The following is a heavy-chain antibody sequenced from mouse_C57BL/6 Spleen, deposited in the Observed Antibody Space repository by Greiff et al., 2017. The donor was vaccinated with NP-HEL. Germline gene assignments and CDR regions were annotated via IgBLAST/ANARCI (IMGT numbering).Heavy chain of an antibody. D-gene: IGHD1-2*01. CDR1: GYTFTDYE. V-gene: IGHV1-15*01. CDR3: TREVLRRDYFDY. Sequence: QVQLKESGAELVRPGASVTLSCKASGYTFTDYEMHWVKQTPVHGLEWIGAIDPETGGTAYNQKFKGKAILTADKSSSTAYMELRSLTSEDSAVYYCTREVLRRDYFDYWGQGTTLTVSS. J-gene: IGHJ2*01. CDR2: IDPETGGT.